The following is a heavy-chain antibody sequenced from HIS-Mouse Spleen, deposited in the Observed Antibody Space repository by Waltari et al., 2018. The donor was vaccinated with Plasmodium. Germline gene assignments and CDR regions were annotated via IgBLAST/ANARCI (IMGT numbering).Heavy chain of an antibody. CDR2: IYYSGST. CDR1: GGSFRSGGYY. V-gene: IGHV4-31*03. D-gene: IGHD6-13*01. Sequence: QVQLQESGPGLAKPSHTLSLTCTVPGGSFRSGGYYWTCIRQHPGKGLEWIGYIYYSGSTYYNPSLKSRVTISVDTSKNQFSLKLSSVTAADTAVYYCARSIAATVTFYFDYWGQGTLVTVSS. J-gene: IGHJ4*02. CDR3: ARSIAATVTFYFDY.